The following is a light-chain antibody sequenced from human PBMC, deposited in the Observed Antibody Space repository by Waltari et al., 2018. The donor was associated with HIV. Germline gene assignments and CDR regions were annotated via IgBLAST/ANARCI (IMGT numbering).Light chain of an antibody. CDR1: TGAVTSGYY. V-gene: IGLV7-43*01. CDR2: NIN. J-gene: IGLJ3*02. CDR3: LLYYGGAWV. Sequence: TVPPGGTVTLTCASSTGAVTSGYYPNWLQQKPGQAPRSLIYNINDKHSWTPARFSGSLLGGKVALTLSGVQTEDEAEYHCLLYYGGAWVFGGGTKLTVL.